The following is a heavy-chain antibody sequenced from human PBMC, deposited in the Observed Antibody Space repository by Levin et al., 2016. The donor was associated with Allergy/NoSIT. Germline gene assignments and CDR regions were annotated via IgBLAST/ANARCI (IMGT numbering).Heavy chain of an antibody. V-gene: IGHV1-18*01. CDR2: ISAYNGNT. D-gene: IGHD3-22*01. CDR3: ARDERSGYYFDGMDV. Sequence: WVRQAPGQGLEWMGWISAYNGNTNYAQKLQGRVTMTTDTSTSTAYMELRSLRSDDTAVYYCARDERSGYYFDGMDVWGQGTTVTVSS. J-gene: IGHJ6*02.